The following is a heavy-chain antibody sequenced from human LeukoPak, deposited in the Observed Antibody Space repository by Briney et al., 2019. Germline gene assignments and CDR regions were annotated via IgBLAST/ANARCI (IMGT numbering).Heavy chain of an antibody. CDR1: GGSISSYY. CDR2: IYYSGST. J-gene: IGHJ4*02. Sequence: SETLSLTCTVSGGSISSYYWSWIRQPPGKGLEWIGYIYYSGSTNYNPSLKSRVTISVDTSKNQFSLRLSSVTAADTAVYYCARRYGSGSSGTFDYWGQGTLVTVSA. CDR3: ARRYGSGSSGTFDY. D-gene: IGHD3-10*01. V-gene: IGHV4-59*01.